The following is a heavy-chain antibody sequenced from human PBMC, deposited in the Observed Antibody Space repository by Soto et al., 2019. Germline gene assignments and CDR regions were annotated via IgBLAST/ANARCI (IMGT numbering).Heavy chain of an antibody. V-gene: IGHV3-30*18. CDR1: GFTFSTYG. D-gene: IGHD3-16*01. CDR3: AKVSEGSMIPFGGVIDS. Sequence: QVQLVESGGGVVQPGRSLRLSCSASGFTFSTYGMHWVRQAPGKGLEWVAVISFDGNIKYYADSVKGRFTISRDSSKTTLFLQIDSLRAEDTDVYFCAKVSEGSMIPFGGVIDSWGNGTLV. CDR2: ISFDGNIK. J-gene: IGHJ5*01.